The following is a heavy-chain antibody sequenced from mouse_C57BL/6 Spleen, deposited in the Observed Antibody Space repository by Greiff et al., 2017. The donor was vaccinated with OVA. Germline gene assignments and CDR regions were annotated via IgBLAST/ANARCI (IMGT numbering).Heavy chain of an antibody. CDR1: GYTFTDYY. CDR3: ARGDYGREFAY. V-gene: IGHV1-26*01. J-gene: IGHJ3*01. CDR2: INPNNGGT. D-gene: IGHD1-1*01. Sequence: EVQLQQSGPELVKPGASVKISCKASGYTFTDYYMNWVKQSHGKSLEWIGDINPNNGGTSYNQKFKGKATLTVDKSSSTAYMELRSLTSEDSAVYYCARGDYGREFAYWGQGTLVTVSA.